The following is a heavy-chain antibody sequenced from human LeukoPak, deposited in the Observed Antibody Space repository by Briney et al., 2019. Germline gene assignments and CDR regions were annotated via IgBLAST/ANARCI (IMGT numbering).Heavy chain of an antibody. D-gene: IGHD3-22*01. J-gene: IGHJ3*02. V-gene: IGHV1-69*04. CDR3: ASYYDSSGLKAYAFDI. Sequence: ASVKVSCKASGGTFTSYAISWVRQAPGQGLEWMGRIIPILGIANYAQKFQGRVTITADKSTSTAYMELSSLRSEDTAVYYCASYYDSSGLKAYAFDIWGQGTMVTVSS. CDR1: GGTFTSYA. CDR2: IIPILGIA.